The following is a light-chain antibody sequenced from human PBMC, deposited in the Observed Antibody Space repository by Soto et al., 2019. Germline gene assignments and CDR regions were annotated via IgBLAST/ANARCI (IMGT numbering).Light chain of an antibody. CDR3: QQYSHLIT. Sequence: DIQMTQPPSSLSASVGDRVTITCQASQDISNYLNWYQQKLGKAPKLLIYDASNLETGVPSRFSGSGSGTDFTFTISSLQPEDIATYYCQQYSHLITFGQGTRLEIK. CDR1: QDISNY. CDR2: DAS. J-gene: IGKJ5*01. V-gene: IGKV1-33*01.